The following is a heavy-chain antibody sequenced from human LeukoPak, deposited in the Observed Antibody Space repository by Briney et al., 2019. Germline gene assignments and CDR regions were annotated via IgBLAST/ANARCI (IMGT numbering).Heavy chain of an antibody. D-gene: IGHD5-18*01. CDR3: ARAKRGYSYGYWYYYYYYMDV. CDR1: GYTFTSYD. J-gene: IGHJ6*03. V-gene: IGHV1-8*03. Sequence: GASVKVSCKASGYTFTSYDINWVRQATGQGLEWMGWMNPNSGNTGYAQKVQGRVTITRNTSISTAYMELSSLRSEDTAVYYCARAKRGYSYGYWYYYYYYMDVWGKGTTVTVSS. CDR2: MNPNSGNT.